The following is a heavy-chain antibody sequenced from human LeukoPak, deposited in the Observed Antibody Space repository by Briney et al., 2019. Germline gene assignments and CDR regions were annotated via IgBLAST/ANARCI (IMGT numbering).Heavy chain of an antibody. Sequence: GGSLRLSCAASGFTFSSYAMHWVRQAPGKGLEWVAVISYDGSNKYYADSVKGRFTISRDNSKNSLYLQMNSLRAEDTAVYYCARDTNLGVAYYYGMDVWGQGTLVTVSS. D-gene: IGHD3-3*01. J-gene: IGHJ6*02. CDR1: GFTFSSYA. V-gene: IGHV3-30-3*01. CDR3: ARDTNLGVAYYYGMDV. CDR2: ISYDGSNK.